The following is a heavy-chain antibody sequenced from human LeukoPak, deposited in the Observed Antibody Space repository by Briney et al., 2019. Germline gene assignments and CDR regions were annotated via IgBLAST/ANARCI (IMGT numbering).Heavy chain of an antibody. CDR3: ARGGYSGYDIVAYYFDY. D-gene: IGHD5-12*01. V-gene: IGHV3-21*01. Sequence: GGSLRLSCAASGFTFSSYSMNWVRQAPGKGLEWVSSISSSSSYIYYADSVKGRFTISRDNAKNSLYLQMNSLRAEDTAVYYCARGGYSGYDIVAYYFDYWGQGTLVTVSS. CDR2: ISSSSSYI. J-gene: IGHJ4*02. CDR1: GFTFSSYS.